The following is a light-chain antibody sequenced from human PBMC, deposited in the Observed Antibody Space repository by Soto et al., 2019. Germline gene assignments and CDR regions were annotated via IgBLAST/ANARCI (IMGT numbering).Light chain of an antibody. Sequence: MTQSPSSLSASVGDRVTLTCRASQGIRNDLAWYQQKPGQAPRFLIYGASTRATGIPARFSGSGSGTEFTLTISSLQSEDFAVYYCQQYDNWPLTFGGGTKVDIK. V-gene: IGKV3-15*01. CDR2: GAS. CDR1: QGIRND. J-gene: IGKJ4*01. CDR3: QQYDNWPLT.